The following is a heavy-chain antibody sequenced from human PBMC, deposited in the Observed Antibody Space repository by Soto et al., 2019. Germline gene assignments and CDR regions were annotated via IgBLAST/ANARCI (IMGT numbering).Heavy chain of an antibody. V-gene: IGHV3-7*05. D-gene: IGHD3-10*01. Sequence: EVQLVESGGGLVQPGGSLRLSCAASGFTFSSYWMSWVRQAPGKGLEWVANIKQDGSEKDYVDSVKGRFTISRDNAKNSLYLQMNSLRAEDTAVYYCASRDITMVRGVSYSYDMDVWGQGPTVPVSS. CDR2: IKQDGSEK. CDR3: ASRDITMVRGVSYSYDMDV. CDR1: GFTFSSYW. J-gene: IGHJ6*02.